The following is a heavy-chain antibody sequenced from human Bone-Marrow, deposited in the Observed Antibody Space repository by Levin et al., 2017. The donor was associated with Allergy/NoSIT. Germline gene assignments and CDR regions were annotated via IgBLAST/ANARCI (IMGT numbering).Heavy chain of an antibody. J-gene: IGHJ4*01. Sequence: GGSLRLSCAVSGFTFSSYAMHWVRQAPGKGLEWVAVIAYDGSKQYYADSVKGRFTISRDNSKNTLSLQMDSLRPEDTAVYYCARSEPGYTSGWFRFDYWGQGTLVTVSS. CDR3: ARSEPGYTSGWFRFDY. V-gene: IGHV3-30*01. CDR1: GFTFSSYA. CDR2: IAYDGSKQ. D-gene: IGHD6-19*01.